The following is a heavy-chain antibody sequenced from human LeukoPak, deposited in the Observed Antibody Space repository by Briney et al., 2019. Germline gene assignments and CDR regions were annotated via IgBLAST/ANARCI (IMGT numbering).Heavy chain of an antibody. Sequence: SETLSLTCTVSGVSISSSNSYWGWIRQPPGKGLEWIGSIYYSGSAYYNPSLKSRVTISVDTSKNQFSLKLSSVTAADTAVYYCASTDSSSSTGAFDIWGQGTMVTVSS. V-gene: IGHV4-39*01. CDR3: ASTDSSSSTGAFDI. J-gene: IGHJ3*02. D-gene: IGHD6-13*01. CDR1: GVSISSSNSY. CDR2: IYYSGSA.